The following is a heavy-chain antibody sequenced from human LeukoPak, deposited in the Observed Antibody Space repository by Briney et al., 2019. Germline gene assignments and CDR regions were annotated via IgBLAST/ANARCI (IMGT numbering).Heavy chain of an antibody. CDR2: ISSSSSYV. Sequence: PGGSLRLSCAASGFTFSTSWMSWVRQAPGKGLEWVSSISSSSSYVYYADSVKGRFTISRDNAKNSLYLQMNSLRAEDTAVYYCARGGGDFDYWGQGTLVTVSS. V-gene: IGHV3-21*01. J-gene: IGHJ4*02. CDR1: GFTFSTSW. CDR3: ARGGGDFDY. D-gene: IGHD3-16*01.